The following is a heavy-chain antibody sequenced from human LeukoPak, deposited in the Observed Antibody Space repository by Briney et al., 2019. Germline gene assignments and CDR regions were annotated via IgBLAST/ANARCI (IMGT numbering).Heavy chain of an antibody. V-gene: IGHV2-70*01. D-gene: IGHD4-23*01. Sequence: ESGPALVHPTPTLTLTCTISGISLSTSGMCVSWIRQPPVKALEWLAPIDWDDDKYYSTYLKTRLTISKDTSKNQVVLTMTNVNPEDTATYYCARTAGGNSYFYYMDVWGKGTTVTVSS. J-gene: IGHJ6*03. CDR1: GISLSTSGMC. CDR2: IDWDDDK. CDR3: ARTAGGNSYFYYMDV.